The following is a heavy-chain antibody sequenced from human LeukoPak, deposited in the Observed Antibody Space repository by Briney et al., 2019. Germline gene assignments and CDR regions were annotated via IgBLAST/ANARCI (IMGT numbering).Heavy chain of an antibody. D-gene: IGHD2-2*01. V-gene: IGHV1-69*06. Sequence: SVKVSCKASGGTFSSYAISWVRQAPGQGLEWMGGIIPIFGTANYAQKFQGRVTITADKSTSTAYMVLSSLRSEDTAVYYCARAPRGGYCSSTSCHLFDYWGQGTLVTVSS. J-gene: IGHJ4*02. CDR2: IIPIFGTA. CDR1: GGTFSSYA. CDR3: ARAPRGGYCSSTSCHLFDY.